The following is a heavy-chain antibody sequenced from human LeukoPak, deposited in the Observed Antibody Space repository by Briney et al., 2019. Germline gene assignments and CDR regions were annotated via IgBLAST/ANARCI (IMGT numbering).Heavy chain of an antibody. CDR1: GFAFSTYA. Sequence: GVSLRLSCAASGFAFSTYAMSWVRQAPRMGMEWVSAISGSGGGTYYADSVKGRFTISRDNAKNTLYLLMNNLRAEDTAVYHCAKEDSSSSRYYFEYWGQGTLVTVSS. CDR2: ISGSGGGT. D-gene: IGHD6-6*01. J-gene: IGHJ4*02. V-gene: IGHV3-23*01. CDR3: AKEDSSSSRYYFEY.